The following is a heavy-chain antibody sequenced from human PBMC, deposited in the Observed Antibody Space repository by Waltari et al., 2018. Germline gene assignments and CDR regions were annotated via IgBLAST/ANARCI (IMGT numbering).Heavy chain of an antibody. D-gene: IGHD6-19*01. J-gene: IGHJ4*02. Sequence: QVQLVQSGAEVKKPGASVKVSCKASGYTFTSYYMHWVRQAPGQGLEWMGIINPRGGSTSYAQKFQGRVTMTRDTSTSTVYMELSSLRSEDTAVYYCARDRQPLSGWLGVGGSYYFDYWGQGTLVTVSS. CDR3: ARDRQPLSGWLGVGGSYYFDY. V-gene: IGHV1-46*01. CDR1: GYTFTSYY. CDR2: INPRGGST.